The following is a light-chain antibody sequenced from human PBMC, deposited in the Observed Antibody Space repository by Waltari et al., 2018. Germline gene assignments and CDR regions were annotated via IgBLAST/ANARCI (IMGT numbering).Light chain of an antibody. Sequence: QLVLTQSPSASASLGASVKLTCTLSSGHSSNVIAWLQQQPEKGPRYLMKVNSEGSHRKGDGIPDRFSGSSSGTERYLTISSLQSEDEADYYCQTGGHGTWVFGGGTKLTVL. CDR2: VNSEGSH. CDR3: QTGGHGTWV. CDR1: SGHSSNV. V-gene: IGLV4-69*01. J-gene: IGLJ3*02.